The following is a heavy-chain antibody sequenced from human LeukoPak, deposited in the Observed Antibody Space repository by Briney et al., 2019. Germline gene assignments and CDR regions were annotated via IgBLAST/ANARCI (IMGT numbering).Heavy chain of an antibody. D-gene: IGHD3-10*02. CDR3: ARRTMSPAGIPDYFAP. J-gene: IGHJ5*02. Sequence: SDTLSLTCSVSGGSISDSDYFWGWIRQPPGKGLEWIAIIYYSGSAFYNPSLKSRVTISADTSKNQFSLNLRSVTAADTAVYYCARRTMSPAGIPDYFAPWGQGTLVTVSS. CDR2: IYYSGSA. CDR1: GGSISDSDYF. V-gene: IGHV4-39*01.